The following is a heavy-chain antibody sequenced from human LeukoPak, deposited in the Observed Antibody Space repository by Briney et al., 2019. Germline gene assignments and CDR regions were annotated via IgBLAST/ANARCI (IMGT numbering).Heavy chain of an antibody. CDR3: VRGGPSTWS. Sequence: GGSLRLSCAASGFTFKLYWMHWVRQVPGKRPVWVSRINDDGSDAIYADSVRGRFTISRDDAKNTVYLQMNNLRAEDTAVYYCVRGGPSTWSWGQGTLVTVSS. J-gene: IGHJ5*02. CDR2: INDDGSDA. V-gene: IGHV3-74*01. CDR1: GFTFKLYW. D-gene: IGHD2-15*01.